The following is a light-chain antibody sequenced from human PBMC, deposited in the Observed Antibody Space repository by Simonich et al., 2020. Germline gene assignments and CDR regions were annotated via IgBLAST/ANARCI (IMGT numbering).Light chain of an antibody. J-gene: IGKJ2*01. Sequence: DIVMTQSPDSLAVSLGERATINCKSSQSVLYSSNNKNYLAWYQQKPGKPPKLLIYWGSTPGSGVPDRFRGSGSWTDFPLPISSLQAEDVAVYYCQQYYSTPYTFGQGTKLEIK. CDR2: WGS. V-gene: IGKV4-1*01. CDR3: QQYYSTPYT. CDR1: QSVLYSSNNKNY.